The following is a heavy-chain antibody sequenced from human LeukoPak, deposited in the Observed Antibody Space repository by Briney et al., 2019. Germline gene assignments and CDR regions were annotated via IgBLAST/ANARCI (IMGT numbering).Heavy chain of an antibody. CDR3: ARDLSMGYYYYGMDV. Sequence: GGSLRLSCAASGFTFSSYGMHWVSQAPGKGLEWVAVIWYDGSNKYYADSVKGRFTISRDNSKNTLYLQMNSLRAEDTAVYYCARDLSMGYYYYGMDVWGQGTTVTVSS. J-gene: IGHJ6*02. D-gene: IGHD4/OR15-4a*01. CDR1: GFTFSSYG. V-gene: IGHV3-33*01. CDR2: IWYDGSNK.